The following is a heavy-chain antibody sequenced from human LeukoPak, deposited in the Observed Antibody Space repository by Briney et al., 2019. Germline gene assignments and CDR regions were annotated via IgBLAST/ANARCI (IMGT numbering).Heavy chain of an antibody. J-gene: IGHJ3*01. CDR1: GFSLSTSGMF. D-gene: IGHD6-6*01. CDR3: ARMARSIVGRPEAFDV. V-gene: IGHV2-70*11. Sequence: SGPALVKPTETLTLTCTFSGFSLSTSGMFVNWIRQPPGKALEWLARIDWDDDKYHSTSLRTRLTISKDTSKNQVMRTMTNMDPVDTATYYCARMARSIVGRPEAFDVWGQGTMVTVSS. CDR2: IDWDDDK.